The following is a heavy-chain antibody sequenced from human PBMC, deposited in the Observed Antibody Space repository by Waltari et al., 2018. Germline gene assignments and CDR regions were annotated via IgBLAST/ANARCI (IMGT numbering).Heavy chain of an antibody. CDR2: IKEEGSKK. D-gene: IGHD3-3*01. J-gene: IGHJ4*02. Sequence: EVQLVESGGGLVQPGGSLRLSCAGPGFTVSGNWMAWVRQVPGKGLEWVANIKEEGSKKNYVDSVEGRFTISRDNAKNSLYLQMNSLRAEDTALYYCVRHGFWNFDFWGQGTLVTVSS. V-gene: IGHV3-7*01. CDR1: GFTVSGNW. CDR3: VRHGFWNFDF.